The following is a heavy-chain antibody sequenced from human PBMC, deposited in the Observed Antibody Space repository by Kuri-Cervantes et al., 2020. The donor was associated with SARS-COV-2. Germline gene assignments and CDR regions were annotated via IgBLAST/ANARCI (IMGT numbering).Heavy chain of an antibody. CDR1: GVTFSNAW. D-gene: IGHD2-15*01. J-gene: IGHJ3*02. CDR2: IKSKTDGGTT. V-gene: IGHV3-15*07. CDR3: ARDLGYCGGGSCYSSPRHAFDI. Sequence: GESLKISCAASGVTFSNAWMNWVRQAPGKGLEWVGRIKSKTDGGTTDYAAPVRGRFTISRDDSKNTLYLQMNSLRAEDTAVYYCARDLGYCGGGSCYSSPRHAFDIWGQGTMVTVSS.